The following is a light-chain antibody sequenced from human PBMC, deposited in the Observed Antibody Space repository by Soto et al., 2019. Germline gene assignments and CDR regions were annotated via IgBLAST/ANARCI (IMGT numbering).Light chain of an antibody. CDR3: HQSYSTPLT. V-gene: IGKV1-39*01. CDR1: QSISSY. J-gene: IGKJ4*02. CDR2: AAS. Sequence: DIQMTQSPSSLSASVGDRVTITCRASQSISSYLNWYQQKPGKAPKLLIYAASSLQSGVPSRFSGSGSVTDFTLTISSLQPEDFGTYYCHQSYSTPLTFGGGTKVEIK.